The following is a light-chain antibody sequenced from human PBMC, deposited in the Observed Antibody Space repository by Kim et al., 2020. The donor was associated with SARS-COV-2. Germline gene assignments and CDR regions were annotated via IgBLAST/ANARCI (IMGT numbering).Light chain of an antibody. CDR3: QQLKTFPLT. CDR1: QGISSY. J-gene: IGKJ4*01. Sequence: ESVGDRVTLTCRASQGISSYLAWYQQKPREAPKLLMYAASTLQSGVPSRFSGSGSGTDFTLTISSLQPEDSATYYCQQLKTFPLTFGGGTKVDIK. V-gene: IGKV1-9*01. CDR2: AAS.